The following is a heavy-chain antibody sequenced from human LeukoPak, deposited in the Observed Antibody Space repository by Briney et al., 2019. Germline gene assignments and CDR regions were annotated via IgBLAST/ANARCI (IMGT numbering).Heavy chain of an antibody. Sequence: GGSLRLSCAASGLTFDDYTMHWVRQAPGKGLEWVSLISWDGGSTYYADSVKGRFTISRDNSKNPLYLQMNSLRTEDTALYYCAKDMLRNSKIPGELWGWGQGTLVTVSS. CDR1: GLTFDDYT. V-gene: IGHV3-43*01. CDR2: ISWDGGST. J-gene: IGHJ4*02. CDR3: AKDMLRNSKIPGELWG. D-gene: IGHD2-21*01.